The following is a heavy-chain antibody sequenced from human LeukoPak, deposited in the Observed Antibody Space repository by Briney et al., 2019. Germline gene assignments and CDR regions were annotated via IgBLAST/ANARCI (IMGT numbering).Heavy chain of an antibody. CDR3: AREKQQLVYDY. CDR1: GGSITIYY. Sequence: KPSETLSLTCTVSGGSITIYYWSWIRQPPGKGLEWIGYIYHSGSTYYNPSLKSRVTISVDRSKNQFSLKLSSVTAADTAVYYCAREKQQLVYDYWGQGTLVTVSS. V-gene: IGHV4-59*12. CDR2: IYHSGST. D-gene: IGHD6-13*01. J-gene: IGHJ4*02.